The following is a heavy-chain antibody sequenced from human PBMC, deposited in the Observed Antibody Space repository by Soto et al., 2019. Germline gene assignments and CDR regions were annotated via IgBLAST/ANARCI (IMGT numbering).Heavy chain of an antibody. J-gene: IGHJ4*02. CDR3: AKDGKQNYYDSSGYYLPLGY. CDR1: GFTFSSYS. V-gene: IGHV3-23*01. D-gene: IGHD3-22*01. CDR2: ISGSGGST. Sequence: GGSLRLSCAASGFTFSSYSMHWVRQAPGKGLEWVSAISGSGGSTYYADSVKGRFTISRDNSKNTLYLQMNSLRAEDTAVYYCAKDGKQNYYDSSGYYLPLGYWGQGTLVTVSS.